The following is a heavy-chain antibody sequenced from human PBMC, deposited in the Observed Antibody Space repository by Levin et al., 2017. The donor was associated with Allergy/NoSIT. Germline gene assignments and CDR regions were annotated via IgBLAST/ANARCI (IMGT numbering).Heavy chain of an antibody. V-gene: IGHV5-51*01. CDR2: IYPGDSDT. CDR1: GYSFTSYW. J-gene: IGHJ6*02. CDR3: ARRLHHLTGYYTPKRYYYGMDV. D-gene: IGHD3-9*01. Sequence: GESLKISCKGSGYSFTSYWIGWVRQMPGKGLEWMGIIYPGDSDTRYSPSFQGQVTISADKSISTAYLQWSSLKASDTAMYYCARRLHHLTGYYTPKRYYYGMDVWGQGTTVTVSS.